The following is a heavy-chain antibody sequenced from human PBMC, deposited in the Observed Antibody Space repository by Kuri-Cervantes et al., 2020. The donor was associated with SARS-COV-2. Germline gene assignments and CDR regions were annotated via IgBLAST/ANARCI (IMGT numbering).Heavy chain of an antibody. CDR2: IYYSGST. CDR3: AREGSGWYGEDYYYYGMDV. V-gene: IGHV4-39*07. Sequence: SETLSLTCTVSGGSISSSSYYWGWIRQPPGKGLEWIGSIYYSGSTYYNPSLKSRVTISVDTSKNQFSLKLSSVTAEDTAVYYCAREGSGWYGEDYYYYGMDVWGQGTTVTVSS. J-gene: IGHJ6*02. CDR1: GGSISSSSYY. D-gene: IGHD6-19*01.